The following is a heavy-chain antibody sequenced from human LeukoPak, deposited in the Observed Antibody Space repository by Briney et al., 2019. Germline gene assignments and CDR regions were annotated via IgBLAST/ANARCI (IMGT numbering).Heavy chain of an antibody. V-gene: IGHV4-4*09. Sequence: SETLSLTCTVSGGSISSYYWSWIRQPPGKGLEWIGYIYTSGSTNYNPSLKSRVTILVDTSKNQFSLKLSSVTAADTAVYYCARRVIAVAGTWWFDPWGQGTLVTVSS. CDR1: GGSISSYY. CDR2: IYTSGST. D-gene: IGHD6-19*01. CDR3: ARRVIAVAGTWWFDP. J-gene: IGHJ5*02.